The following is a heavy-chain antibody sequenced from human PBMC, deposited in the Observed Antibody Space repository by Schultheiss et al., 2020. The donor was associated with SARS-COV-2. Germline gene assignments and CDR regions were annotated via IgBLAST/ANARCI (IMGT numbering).Heavy chain of an antibody. V-gene: IGHV1-69*13. CDR3: AREGYCSSTSCYEGINAEPYDY. Sequence: SVKVSCKASGGTFSSYAISWVRQAPGQGLEWMGGIIPIFGTANYAQKFQGRVTITADESTSTAYMELSSLRSEDTAVYYCAREGYCSSTSCYEGINAEPYDYWGQGTLVTVSS. CDR1: GGTFSSYA. CDR2: IIPIFGTA. J-gene: IGHJ4*02. D-gene: IGHD2-2*01.